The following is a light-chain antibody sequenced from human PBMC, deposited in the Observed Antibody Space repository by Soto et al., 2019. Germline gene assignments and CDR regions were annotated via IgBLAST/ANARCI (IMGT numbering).Light chain of an antibody. CDR2: DAS. CDR1: QSIGDT. J-gene: IGKJ5*01. V-gene: IGKV3D-15*01. Sequence: EIVMTQSPATLSVSPGGRASLSCRASQSIGDTLAWYQQKPGQAPRLLMYDASSRATGIPDRFSGSGSGTDFTLTISSLEPEDFAVYYCQQYNNWPPITFGQGTRLEIK. CDR3: QQYNNWPPIT.